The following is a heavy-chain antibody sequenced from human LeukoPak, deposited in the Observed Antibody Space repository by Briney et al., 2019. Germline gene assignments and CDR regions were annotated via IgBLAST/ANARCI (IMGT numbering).Heavy chain of an antibody. J-gene: IGHJ4*02. CDR1: GFTFSSYW. CDR2: IKQDGSEK. V-gene: IGHV3-7*01. Sequence: GGSLRLSCAASGFTFSSYWMSWVRQAPGKGLEWVANIKQDGSEKYYVDSVKGRFTISRDNAKNSLYLQMNSLRAEDTAVYYCARDQDWNDRGGLDYWGQGTLVIVSS. D-gene: IGHD1-1*01. CDR3: ARDQDWNDRGGLDY.